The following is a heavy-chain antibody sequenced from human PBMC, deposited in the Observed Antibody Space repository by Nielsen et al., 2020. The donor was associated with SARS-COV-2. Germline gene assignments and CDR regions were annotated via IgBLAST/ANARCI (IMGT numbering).Heavy chain of an antibody. Sequence: WVRQAPGQGLEWMGGIIPIFGSASYAQKFQGRVTITADESTSTAYMKLSSLRSEDTAVYYCARSPLGRDGYNLPAYYFVYWGQGTLVTVSS. D-gene: IGHD5-24*01. CDR3: ARSPLGRDGYNLPAYYFVY. V-gene: IGHV1-69*01. CDR2: IIPIFGSA. J-gene: IGHJ4*02.